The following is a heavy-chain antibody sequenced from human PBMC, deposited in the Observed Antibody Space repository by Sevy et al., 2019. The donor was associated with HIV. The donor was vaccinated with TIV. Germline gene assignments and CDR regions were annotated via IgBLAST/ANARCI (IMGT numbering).Heavy chain of an antibody. CDR1: GFTFITYA. CDR2: IYGSGGAT. V-gene: IGHV3-23*01. Sequence: GGSLRLSCKPSGFTFITYAMNWVRQAPGKGLEWVSTIYGSGGATYYADSVKGGFTISRDNSKNTLYLQMNSLRTEDSAVYYCAGGRYDSSGSFDAFDIWGQGTMVTVSS. CDR3: AGGRYDSSGSFDAFDI. D-gene: IGHD3-22*01. J-gene: IGHJ3*02.